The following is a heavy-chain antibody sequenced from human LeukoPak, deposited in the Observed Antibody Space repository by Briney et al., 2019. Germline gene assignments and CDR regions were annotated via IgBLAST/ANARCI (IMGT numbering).Heavy chain of an antibody. V-gene: IGHV3-23*01. CDR3: AKDQPYYGSGSSPFDY. CDR2: ISGSGGST. Sequence: PGGSLRLSCAASGFTFSSYAMSWVRQAPGKGLEWVSAISGSGGSTYYADSVKGRFTISRDNSKNTLYLQMNSLRAEDTAVYYCAKDQPYYGSGSSPFDYWGQGTLVTVSS. CDR1: GFTFSSYA. D-gene: IGHD3-10*01. J-gene: IGHJ4*02.